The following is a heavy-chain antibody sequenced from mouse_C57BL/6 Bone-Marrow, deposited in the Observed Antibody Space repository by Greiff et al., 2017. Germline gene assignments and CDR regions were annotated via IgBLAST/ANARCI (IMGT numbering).Heavy chain of an antibody. Sequence: VKLVESGPGLVAPSQSLSITCTVSGFSFTSYAISWVRQPPGKGLEWLGVIWTGGGTNYNSALKSRLSISKDNSKSQVFLKMNSLQTDDTARYYCARDYGSSYWYFDVWGTGTTVTVSS. V-gene: IGHV2-9-1*01. CDR2: IWTGGGT. J-gene: IGHJ1*03. CDR1: GFSFTSYA. D-gene: IGHD1-1*01. CDR3: ARDYGSSYWYFDV.